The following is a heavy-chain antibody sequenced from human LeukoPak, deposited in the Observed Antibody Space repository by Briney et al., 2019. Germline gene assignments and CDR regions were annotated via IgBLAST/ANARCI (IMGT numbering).Heavy chain of an antibody. CDR1: GFTFSSYV. CDR2: ISASEGTS. Sequence: GGSLRLSCAASGFTFSSYVMSWVRQAPGKGLEWVSGISASEGTSDYTDSVKGRFTISRDNSKNTLYLQMNSLRAEDTAIYYCAKERTPGSYGCFDSWGQGTLATVSS. D-gene: IGHD5-18*01. CDR3: AKERTPGSYGCFDS. J-gene: IGHJ4*02. V-gene: IGHV3-23*01.